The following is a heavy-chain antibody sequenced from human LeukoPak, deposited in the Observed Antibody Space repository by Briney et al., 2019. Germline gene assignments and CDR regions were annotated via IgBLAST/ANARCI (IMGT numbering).Heavy chain of an antibody. D-gene: IGHD3-10*01. CDR3: ASSVVRGVTPIPFDY. V-gene: IGHV3-74*01. Sequence: GGSLRLSCAASGFTFSRYWMHWVRQAPGKGLVWVSRINSDGRSTSYADSVKGRFTISRDNAKNSLYLQMNSLRDEDTAVYFCASSVVRGVTPIPFDYWGQGTLVTVSS. CDR2: INSDGRST. CDR1: GFTFSRYW. J-gene: IGHJ4*02.